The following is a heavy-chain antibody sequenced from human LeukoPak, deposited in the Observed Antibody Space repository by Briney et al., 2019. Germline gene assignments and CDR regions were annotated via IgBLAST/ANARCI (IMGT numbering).Heavy chain of an antibody. CDR1: GGSISSSSYY. CDR2: IYYSGST. J-gene: IGHJ4*02. CDR3: ARDYYDSSGYYFDY. Sequence: SETLSLTCTVSGGSISSSSYYWGWIRQPPGKGLEWIGSIYYSGSTYYNPSLKSRVTISVDTSKNQFSLKLSSVTAADTAVYYCARDYYDSSGYYFDYGGQGTLVTVSS. D-gene: IGHD3-22*01. V-gene: IGHV4-39*07.